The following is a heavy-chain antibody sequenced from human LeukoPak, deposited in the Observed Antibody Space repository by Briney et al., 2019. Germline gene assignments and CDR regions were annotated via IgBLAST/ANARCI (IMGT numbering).Heavy chain of an antibody. Sequence: PGGYLRLSCAASGFTFSSYSITWVRQAPGRGLECISYISGSSNNIDYADSVKGRFTISRDNTKNSLYLQMNRLRADDTDVYYCARDAVAIQNLRAARRGGTYYFDYWGQGTLVTVSS. J-gene: IGHJ4*02. V-gene: IGHV3-48*01. D-gene: IGHD6-6*01. CDR1: GFTFSSYS. CDR2: ISGSSNNI. CDR3: ARDAVAIQNLRAARRGGTYYFDY.